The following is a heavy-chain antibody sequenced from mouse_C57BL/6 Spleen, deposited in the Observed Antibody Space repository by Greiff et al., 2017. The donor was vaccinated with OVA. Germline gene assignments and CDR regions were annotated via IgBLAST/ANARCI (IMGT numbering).Heavy chain of an antibody. V-gene: IGHV1-22*01. CDR3: ARSLYDYDGYFDY. J-gene: IGHJ2*01. Sequence: VQLQQSGPELVKPGASVKMSCKASGYTFTDYNMHWVKQSHGKSLEWIGYINPNNGGTSYNQKFKGKATLTVNKSSSTAYMELRSLTSEDSAVYYCARSLYDYDGYFDYWGQGTTLTVSS. CDR2: INPNNGGT. CDR1: GYTFTDYN. D-gene: IGHD2-4*01.